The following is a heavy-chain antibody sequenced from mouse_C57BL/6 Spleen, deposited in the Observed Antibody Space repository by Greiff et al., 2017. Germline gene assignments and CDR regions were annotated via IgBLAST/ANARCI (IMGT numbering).Heavy chain of an antibody. J-gene: IGHJ2*01. Sequence: QVQLQQSGAELVRPGASVKLSCKASGYTFTDYYINWVKQRPGQGLEWIARIYPGSGNTYYNEKFKGKATLTAEKSSSTAYMQLSSLTSEDSAVYFCARGGGVTTTFDYWGQGTALTVSS. CDR1: GYTFTDYY. CDR3: ARGGGVTTTFDY. V-gene: IGHV1-76*01. CDR2: IYPGSGNT. D-gene: IGHD2-2*01.